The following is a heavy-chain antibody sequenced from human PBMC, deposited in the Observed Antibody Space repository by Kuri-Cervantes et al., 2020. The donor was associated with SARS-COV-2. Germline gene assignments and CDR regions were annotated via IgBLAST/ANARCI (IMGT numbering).Heavy chain of an antibody. CDR3: ARDGLGDADNVGAFDI. Sequence: GGSLRLSCAASGFTFDDYAMHWVRQAPGKGLEWVAVIWYDGSNKYYADSVKGRFTISRDNSKNTLYLQMNSLRAEDTAVYYCARDGLGDADNVGAFDIWGQGTMVTVSS. J-gene: IGHJ3*02. D-gene: IGHD5-24*01. CDR1: GFTFDDYA. V-gene: IGHV3-33*08. CDR2: IWYDGSNK.